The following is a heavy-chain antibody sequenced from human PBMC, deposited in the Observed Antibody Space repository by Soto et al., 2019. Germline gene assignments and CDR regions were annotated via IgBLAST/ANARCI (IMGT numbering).Heavy chain of an antibody. J-gene: IGHJ4*01. CDR2: ISYDGSNK. V-gene: IGHV3-30-3*01. CDR1: GFTFSSYA. CDR3: ARESVDTAMVTPDFDY. Sequence: QVQLVESGGGVVQPGRSLRLSCAASGFTFSSYAMHWVRQAPGKGLEWVAVISYDGSNKYYADSVKGRFTISRDNSKNTLYLQMNSLRAEDTAVYYCARESVDTAMVTPDFDYWGHGTLVTVSS. D-gene: IGHD5-18*01.